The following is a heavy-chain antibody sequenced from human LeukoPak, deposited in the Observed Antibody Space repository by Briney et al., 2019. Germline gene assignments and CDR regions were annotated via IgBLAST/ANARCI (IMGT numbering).Heavy chain of an antibody. Sequence: ASETLSLTCTVSGGSISSSSYYWGWIRQPPGKGLEWIGSIYYSGSTYYNPSLKSRVTISVDTSKNQFSLKLSSVTAADTAVYYCATFYSSSWYGAIPQNDYWGQGTLVTVSS. D-gene: IGHD6-13*01. CDR2: IYYSGST. CDR1: GGSISSSSYY. CDR3: ATFYSSSWYGAIPQNDY. V-gene: IGHV4-39*01. J-gene: IGHJ4*02.